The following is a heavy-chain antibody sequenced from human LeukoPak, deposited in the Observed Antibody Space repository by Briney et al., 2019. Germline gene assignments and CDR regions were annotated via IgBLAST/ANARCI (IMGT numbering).Heavy chain of an antibody. V-gene: IGHV4-4*02. J-gene: IGHJ4*02. D-gene: IGHD6-19*01. CDR2: MYLGGTT. Sequence: SETLSLTCIVSGGSISSLNLWSWLRQPPGKGLEWIGEMYLGGTTNFNPSLKSRVTILIDKSKNRLSLQLTSVTAADTAVYYCAGLEGRYSTDWFYFFDYWGQGALVTVSS. CDR3: AGLEGRYSTDWFYFFDY. CDR1: GGSISSLNL.